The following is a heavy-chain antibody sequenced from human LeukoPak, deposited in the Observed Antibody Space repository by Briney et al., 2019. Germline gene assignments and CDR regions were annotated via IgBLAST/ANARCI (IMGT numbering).Heavy chain of an antibody. J-gene: IGHJ4*02. CDR2: ISNSGGST. CDR3: AKETSSSFDY. CDR1: GSTFSSYA. D-gene: IGHD6-6*01. V-gene: IGHV3-23*01. Sequence: GGSLRLSCAASGSTFSSYAMNWVRQAPGKGLEWVSGISNSGGSTYYADSVKGRFTISRDNSKNTLYLQMNSLRAEDTAVYYCAKETSSSFDYWGQGTLVTVSS.